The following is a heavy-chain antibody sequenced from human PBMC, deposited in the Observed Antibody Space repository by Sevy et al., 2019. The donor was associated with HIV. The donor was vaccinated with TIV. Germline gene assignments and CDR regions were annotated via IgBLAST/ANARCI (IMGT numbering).Heavy chain of an antibody. V-gene: IGHV3-7*03. D-gene: IGHD3-22*01. J-gene: IGHJ6*02. Sequence: GGSLRLSCAASGFTFSTYWMNWVRQAPGKGLEWVANIKQDGSEKYYGDSVKGRFTISRDNAKNSLYLQMNSLRAEDRAVYYCARVWWDSSGYFYYYYAMDVWGQGTTVTVSS. CDR3: ARVWWDSSGYFYYYYAMDV. CDR2: IKQDGSEK. CDR1: GFTFSTYW.